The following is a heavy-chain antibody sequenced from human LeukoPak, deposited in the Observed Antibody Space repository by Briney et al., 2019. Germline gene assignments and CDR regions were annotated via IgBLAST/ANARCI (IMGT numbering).Heavy chain of an antibody. J-gene: IGHJ4*02. CDR2: INPHSGGT. D-gene: IGHD4-23*01. V-gene: IGHV1-2*02. CDR1: GYTFTGYL. Sequence: ASVKVSCKASGYTFTGYLMHWVRQAPGQGLEWMGWINPHSGGTNYAQKFQGRVTMTRDTSINTAYMEVSRLSSDDTAVYFCAGVRGGNYAGYWGQGTLVTVSS. CDR3: AGVRGGNYAGY.